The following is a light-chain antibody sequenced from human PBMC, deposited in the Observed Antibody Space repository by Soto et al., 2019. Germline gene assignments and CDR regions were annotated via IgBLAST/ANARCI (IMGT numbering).Light chain of an antibody. CDR1: QRVYSY. J-gene: IGKJ4*01. CDR3: QHRSNWPLT. V-gene: IGKV3-11*01. Sequence: EIVLTQSPATLSLSPGERANLSCRASQRVYSYLAWYQQRPGQAPRLLIYDASNRATGIPPRFSGSGSGTDFTLTIDSLEPDDSAVYYCQHRSNWPLTFGGGTKVEI. CDR2: DAS.